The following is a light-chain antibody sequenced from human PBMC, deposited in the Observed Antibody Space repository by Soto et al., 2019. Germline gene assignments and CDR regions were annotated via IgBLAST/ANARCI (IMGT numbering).Light chain of an antibody. CDR3: GSYRGSHTVL. CDR1: SSDVRSYDY. Sequence: QSVLTQPASVSGSPGQSITISCTGTSSDVRSYDYVSWYQQHPGRAPKLMIYEVSNRPSGVSNRFSGSKSGNTASLTNSGLHAEDEGDYYCGSYRGSHTVLFGGGTKVTVL. CDR2: EVS. J-gene: IGLJ2*01. V-gene: IGLV2-14*01.